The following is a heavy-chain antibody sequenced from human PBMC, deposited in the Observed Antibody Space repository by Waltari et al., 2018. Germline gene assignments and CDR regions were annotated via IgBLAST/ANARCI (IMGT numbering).Heavy chain of an antibody. V-gene: IGHV4-61*01. CDR1: GGSVSSGSYY. CDR3: ARVYDSSGTIDY. CDR2: IYYSGST. D-gene: IGHD3-22*01. J-gene: IGHJ4*02. Sequence: QVQLQESGPGLVKPSETLSLTCTVSGGSVSSGSYYWSWIRQPPGKGLEWIGYIYYSGSTNYNPSLKSRVTISVDTSKNQFSLKLSSVTAADTAVYYCARVYDSSGTIDYWGQGTLVTVSS.